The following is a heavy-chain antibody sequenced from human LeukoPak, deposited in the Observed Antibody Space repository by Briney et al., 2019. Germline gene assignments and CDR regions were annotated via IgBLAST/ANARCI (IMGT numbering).Heavy chain of an antibody. CDR2: ISGGGGST. Sequence: GGSLRLSCAASGFTFSIHAMIWVRRARGKGLEWVTAISGGGGSTYYADSVKGRLTISRDNSKNTLYLQMHSLRAEDTAVYYCAKDDRDGDYFDYWGQGSLVTVSS. J-gene: IGHJ4*02. D-gene: IGHD4-17*01. CDR1: GFTFSIHA. V-gene: IGHV3-23*01. CDR3: AKDDRDGDYFDY.